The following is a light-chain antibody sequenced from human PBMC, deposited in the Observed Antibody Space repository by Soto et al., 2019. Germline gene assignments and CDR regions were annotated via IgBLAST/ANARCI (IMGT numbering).Light chain of an antibody. CDR1: QSLLYSNGYNY. CDR2: WGS. Sequence: DIVMTQSPLSLPVTAGEPASVSCRSSQSLLYSNGYNYLDWYLQKPGQSPQLLIYWGSNRASGAPDKFSGSGSGADFTLKISRVEAEDVGVYYCMQALQTPWTFGQGTKVEIK. J-gene: IGKJ1*01. V-gene: IGKV2-28*01. CDR3: MQALQTPWT.